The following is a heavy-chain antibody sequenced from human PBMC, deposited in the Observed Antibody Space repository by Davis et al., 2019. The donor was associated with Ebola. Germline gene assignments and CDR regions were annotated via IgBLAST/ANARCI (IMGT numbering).Heavy chain of an antibody. V-gene: IGHV3-74*01. J-gene: IGHJ4*02. CDR3: ARETSKGWLAQGY. CDR1: GFTFNTYW. CDR2: ISGDGSSP. D-gene: IGHD3-22*01. Sequence: GESLKISCAASGFTFNTYWMHWVRQAPGKGLMWVSRISGDGSSPSYADSVKGRFTISRDNAKNSLYLQMNSLRDEYTAVYYCARETSKGWLAQGYWGQGTLVTVSS.